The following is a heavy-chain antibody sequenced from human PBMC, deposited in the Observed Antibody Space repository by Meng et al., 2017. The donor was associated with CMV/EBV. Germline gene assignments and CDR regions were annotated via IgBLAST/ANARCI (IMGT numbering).Heavy chain of an antibody. V-gene: IGHV3-13*01. CDR2: IGTAGDT. D-gene: IGHD1-26*01. CDR1: GFTFSSYD. CDR3: ARARAGGSYVDY. J-gene: IGHJ4*02. Sequence: GESLKISCAASGFTFSSYDMHWVHQATGKGLEWVSAIGTAGDTYYPGSVKGRFTISRENAKNSLYLQMNSLRAGDTAVYYCARARAGGSYVDYWGQGTLVTVSS.